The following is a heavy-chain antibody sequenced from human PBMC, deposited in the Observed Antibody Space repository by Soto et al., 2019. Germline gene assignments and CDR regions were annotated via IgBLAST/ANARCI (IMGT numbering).Heavy chain of an antibody. Sequence: PSETLSLTCTVSGGSISSGGYYWSWIRQHPGKGLEWIGYIYYSGSTYYNPSLKSRVTISVDTSKNQFSLKLSSVTAADTAVYYCARYRWVSSSWYQRTNWFDPWGQGTLVTVSS. D-gene: IGHD6-13*01. CDR1: GGSISSGGYY. V-gene: IGHV4-31*03. CDR3: ARYRWVSSSWYQRTNWFDP. J-gene: IGHJ5*02. CDR2: IYYSGST.